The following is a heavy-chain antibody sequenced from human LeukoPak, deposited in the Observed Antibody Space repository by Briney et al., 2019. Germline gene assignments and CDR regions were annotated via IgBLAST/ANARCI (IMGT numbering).Heavy chain of an antibody. J-gene: IGHJ4*02. CDR3: ARGGYYVGVVIDY. V-gene: IGHV3-21*04. CDR1: GFTFSSYS. D-gene: IGHD2-15*01. Sequence: GGSLRLSCAASGFTFSSYSMNWVRQAPGKGLEWVSSISSSSSYIYYADSVKGRFTISRDNAKNSLYLQMNSLRAEDTAVYYCARGGYYVGVVIDYWGQGTLVTVSS. CDR2: ISSSSSYI.